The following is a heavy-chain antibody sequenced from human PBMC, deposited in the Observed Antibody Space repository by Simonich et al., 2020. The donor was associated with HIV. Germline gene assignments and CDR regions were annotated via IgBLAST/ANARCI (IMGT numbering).Heavy chain of an antibody. V-gene: IGHV4-38-2*01. CDR3: ARNNFWSGWLFDY. CDR1: GYSISSGYY. J-gene: IGHJ4*02. Sequence: QVQLQESSPGLVKPSETLSLTCAVSGYSISSGYYWGWIRQPPGKGLEWIGSIYHSGRPCYNPSLKRRVTISVDTSKNQFSLKLSSVSAADPAVYYCARNNFWSGWLFDYWGQGTLVTVSS. D-gene: IGHD3-3*01. CDR2: IYHSGRP.